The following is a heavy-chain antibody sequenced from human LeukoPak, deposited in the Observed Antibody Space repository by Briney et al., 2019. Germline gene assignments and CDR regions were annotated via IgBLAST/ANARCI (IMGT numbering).Heavy chain of an antibody. V-gene: IGHV1-69*04. CDR3: ARDRGYDILTGYADYYYGMDV. D-gene: IGHD3-9*01. CDR2: IIPILGIA. J-gene: IGHJ6*02. Sequence: VASVKVSCKASGGTFSSYAISWVRQAPGQGLEWMGRIIPILGIANYAQKFQGRVTITADKSTSTAYMELRSLRSDDTAVYYCARDRGYDILTGYADYYYGMDVWGQGTTVTVSS. CDR1: GGTFSSYA.